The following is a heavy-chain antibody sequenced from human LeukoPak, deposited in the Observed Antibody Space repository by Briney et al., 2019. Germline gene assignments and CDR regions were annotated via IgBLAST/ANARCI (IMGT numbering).Heavy chain of an antibody. J-gene: IGHJ5*02. CDR2: ISYDGSNK. Sequence: PGGSLRLSCAASGFTFSSYGMHWVRQAPGKGLEWVAVISYDGSNKYYADSVKGRFTISRDNSKNTLYLQMNSLRAEDTAVYYCAKKGVRILRFFGTNWFDPWGQGTLVTVSS. D-gene: IGHD3-3*01. CDR1: GFTFSSYG. V-gene: IGHV3-30*18. CDR3: AKKGVRILRFFGTNWFDP.